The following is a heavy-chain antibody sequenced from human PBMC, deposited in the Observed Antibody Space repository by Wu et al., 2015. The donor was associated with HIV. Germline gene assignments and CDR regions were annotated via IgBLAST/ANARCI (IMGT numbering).Heavy chain of an antibody. V-gene: IGHV1-46*03. Sequence: QVQLVQSGAEVKKPGASVKVSCKASGYTFTSYYMHWVRQAPGQGLEWMGIINPSGGSTSYAQKFQGRVTMTRDTSTSTVYMELSSLRSEDTAVYYCARDPKLPPYYYYYYMDVWGKGTTVTVSS. J-gene: IGHJ6*03. CDR3: ARDPKLPPYYYYYYMDV. CDR1: GYTFTSYY. CDR2: INPSGGST.